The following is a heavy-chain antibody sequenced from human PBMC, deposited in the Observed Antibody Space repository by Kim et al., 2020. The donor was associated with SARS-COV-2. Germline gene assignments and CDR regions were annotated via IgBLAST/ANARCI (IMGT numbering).Heavy chain of an antibody. Sequence: GGSLRLSCVASGFTFSNYAIYWVRQAPGQGLEWVSIIREDGTTTYYGDSVKGRFTISRDNFKNTLYLQMISLRVEDTALYYCAKVGGRDAFDVWGQGTMVTVSS. J-gene: IGHJ3*01. CDR2: IREDGTTT. D-gene: IGHD3-16*01. CDR3: AKVGGRDAFDV. V-gene: IGHV3-23*01. CDR1: GFTFSNYA.